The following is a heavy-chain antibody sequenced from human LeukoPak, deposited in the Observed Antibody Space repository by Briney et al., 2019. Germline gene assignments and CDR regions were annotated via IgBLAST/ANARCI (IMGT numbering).Heavy chain of an antibody. V-gene: IGHV1-58*02. CDR1: GFTFTSSA. D-gene: IGHD3-16*01. Sequence: GASVKVSCKASGFTFTSSAMQWVRQARGQRLEWIGWIVVGSGNTNYAQKFQERVTITRDMSTSTGYMELSSLRSEDTAVYYCAADQGGDDGAFDIWGQGTMATVSS. CDR2: IVVGSGNT. J-gene: IGHJ3*02. CDR3: AADQGGDDGAFDI.